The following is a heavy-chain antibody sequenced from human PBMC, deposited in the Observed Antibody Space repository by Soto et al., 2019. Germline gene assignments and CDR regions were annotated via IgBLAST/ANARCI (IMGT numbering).Heavy chain of an antibody. D-gene: IGHD6-19*01. CDR2: ISGSGGST. V-gene: IGHV3-23*01. Sequence: PGGSLRLSCAASGFTFSSYAMSWVRQAPGKGLEWVSAISGSGGSTYYADSVKGRFTISRDNSKNTLYLQMNSLRAEDTAVYYCAKVHLLRRGQSSGWYVDYSGQGPLVTVYS. CDR3: AKVHLLRRGQSSGWYVDY. CDR1: GFTFSSYA. J-gene: IGHJ4*02.